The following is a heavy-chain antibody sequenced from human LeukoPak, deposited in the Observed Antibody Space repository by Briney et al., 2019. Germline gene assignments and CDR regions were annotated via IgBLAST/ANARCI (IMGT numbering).Heavy chain of an antibody. J-gene: IGHJ6*02. Sequence: ASVKVSCKASGYTFTSYDINWVRQATGQGLEWTGWMNPNSGNTGYAQKFQGRVTMTRNTSISTAYMELSSLRSEDTAVYYCARGSRDSSGYYYVGGYYYYGMDVWGQGTTVTVSS. CDR3: ARGSRDSSGYYYVGGYYYYGMDV. CDR1: GYTFTSYD. V-gene: IGHV1-8*01. CDR2: MNPNSGNT. D-gene: IGHD3-22*01.